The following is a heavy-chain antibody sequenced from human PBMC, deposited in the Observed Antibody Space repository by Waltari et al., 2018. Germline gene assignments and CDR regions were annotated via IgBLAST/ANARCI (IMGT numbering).Heavy chain of an antibody. CDR2: ISGSGGTT. V-gene: IGHV3-23*04. CDR1: GFTFSNYG. CDR3: AKSTGSYYEVFDY. J-gene: IGHJ4*02. D-gene: IGHD1-26*01. Sequence: EVRLVESGGGLVQPGGSLTLSCAASGFTFSNYGMSWVRQAPGKGLEGCSTISGSGGTTLYADSVKGRFTMSKDNSKNTLFLQMNSLRFDDTAEYYCAKSTGSYYEVFDYWGRGTLVTVSS.